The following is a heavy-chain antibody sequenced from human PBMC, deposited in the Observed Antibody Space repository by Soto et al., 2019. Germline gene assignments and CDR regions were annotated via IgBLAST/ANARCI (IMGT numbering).Heavy chain of an antibody. V-gene: IGHV3-23*01. J-gene: IGHJ6*02. CDR1: GFTFSSYA. CDR2: ISGSGGST. Sequence: GRSLRLSCAASGFTFSSYAMSWVRQAPGKGLEWVSAISGSGGSTYYADSVKGRFTISRDNSKNTLYLQMNSLRAEDTAVYYCAKSPIVVVPAAIRYGMDVWGQGTTVTSP. CDR3: AKSPIVVVPAAIRYGMDV. D-gene: IGHD2-2*02.